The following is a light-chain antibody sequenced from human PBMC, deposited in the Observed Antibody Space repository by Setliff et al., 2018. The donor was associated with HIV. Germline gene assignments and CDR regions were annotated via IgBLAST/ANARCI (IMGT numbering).Light chain of an antibody. CDR2: DVD. J-gene: IGLJ1*01. CDR3: CSYAGTSTFYV. V-gene: IGLV2-11*01. Sequence: QSALAQPRSVSGSPGQSVTISCTGTSSDVGAYKYVSWYQQLPGKAPKLIIYDVDKRPSGVPYRVSGSKTDNTASLTISGLQGGDEADYYCCSYAGTSTFYVFGTGTKVTVL. CDR1: SSDVGAYKY.